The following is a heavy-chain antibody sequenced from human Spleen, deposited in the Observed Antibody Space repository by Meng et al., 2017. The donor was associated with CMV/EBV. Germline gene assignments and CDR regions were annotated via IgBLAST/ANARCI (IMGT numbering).Heavy chain of an antibody. CDR2: IRYDGSNK. V-gene: IGHV3-30*02. Sequence: GESLKISCAASGFTFSSYGMHWVRQAPGKGLEWVAFIRYDGSNKYYADSVKGRFTISRDNSKNTLYLQMNSLRAEDTAVYYCASLVVITTGGAFDIWGQGTMVTVSS. J-gene: IGHJ3*02. CDR1: GFTFSSYG. CDR3: ASLVVITTGGAFDI. D-gene: IGHD3-22*01.